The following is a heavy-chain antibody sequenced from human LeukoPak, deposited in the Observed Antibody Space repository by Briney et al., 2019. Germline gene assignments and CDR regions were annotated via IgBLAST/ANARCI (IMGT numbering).Heavy chain of an antibody. Sequence: GGSLRLSCAASGFTFSTYSMNWVRQAPGKGLEWVSSISSSSSYIYYADSVKGRFTISRDNARKSLYLQMDSLRAEDTAVYYCARGAPPGYWGQGTLVTVSS. CDR3: ARGAPPGY. J-gene: IGHJ4*02. V-gene: IGHV3-21*01. CDR2: ISSSSSYI. CDR1: GFTFSTYS.